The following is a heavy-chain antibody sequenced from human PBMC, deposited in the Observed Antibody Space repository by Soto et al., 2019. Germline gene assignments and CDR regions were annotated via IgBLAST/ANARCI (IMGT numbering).Heavy chain of an antibody. CDR1: GYNFKSFD. CDR3: VRDTWSSNFDYFGMDV. CDR2: LKPSSGEA. J-gene: IGHJ6*02. V-gene: IGHV1-8*02. D-gene: IGHD3-3*01. Sequence: QVQLVQSGAEVKKPGASVKVSCMASGYNFKSFDINWVRQASGQGLEWMGWLKPSSGEAGYAEKFQGRLTMTRDTSTNTVSMELRRLTSEDTAVYYCVRDTWSSNFDYFGMDVWGHGTTVIV.